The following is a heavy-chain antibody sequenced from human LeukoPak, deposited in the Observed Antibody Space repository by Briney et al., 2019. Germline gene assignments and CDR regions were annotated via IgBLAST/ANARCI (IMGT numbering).Heavy chain of an antibody. CDR3: ASAPNENYFDF. CDR1: GFTFSSYW. J-gene: IGHJ4*02. Sequence: GGSLRLSCAASGFTFSSYWMSWVRQAPGKGLEWVANINQDGSAKDYGGSVEGRFTISRDNAKNSLYLQMNSLTAEDTAVYFCASAPNENYFDFWGQGALVTVSS. V-gene: IGHV3-7*01. CDR2: INQDGSAK.